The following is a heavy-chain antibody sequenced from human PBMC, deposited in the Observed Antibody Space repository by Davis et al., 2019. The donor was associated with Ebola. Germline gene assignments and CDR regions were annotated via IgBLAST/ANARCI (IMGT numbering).Heavy chain of an antibody. CDR3: ARDWPKYSSNWNWFDP. J-gene: IGHJ5*02. CDR1: GYTFSNYG. Sequence: ASVKVSCKASGYTFSNYGINWLLQAPGQGLEWMGWITAYNGNTLYAQKFQGRVTMTTDAFTSTAYMELRSLRSNDTAGYYCARDWPKYSSNWNWFDPWGQGTPVTVSS. V-gene: IGHV1-18*01. D-gene: IGHD6-13*01. CDR2: ITAYNGNT.